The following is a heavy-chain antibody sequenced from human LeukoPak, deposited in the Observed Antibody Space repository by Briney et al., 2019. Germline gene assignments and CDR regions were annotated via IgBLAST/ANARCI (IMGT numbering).Heavy chain of an antibody. D-gene: IGHD2-2*01. CDR3: AREGTASVDQQNYYYGMDV. CDR1: GGSISSYY. CDR2: IYYSGST. V-gene: IGHV4-59*01. J-gene: IGHJ6*02. Sequence: SETLSLTCTVSGGSISSYYWSWIRQPPGKGLEWIGYIYYSGSTNYNPSLKSRVTISVDTSKNQFSLKLSSVPAADTAVYYCAREGTASVDQQNYYYGMDVWGQGTTVTVSS.